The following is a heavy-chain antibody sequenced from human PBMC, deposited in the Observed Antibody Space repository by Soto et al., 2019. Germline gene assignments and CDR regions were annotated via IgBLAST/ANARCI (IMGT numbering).Heavy chain of an antibody. CDR1: GFTFSSYG. D-gene: IGHD3-10*01. V-gene: IGHV3-33*01. CDR2: IWYDGSNK. J-gene: IGHJ4*02. Sequence: ESGGGVVQPGRSLRLSCAASGFTFSSYGMHWVRQAPGKGLEWVAVIWYDGSNKNYADSVKGRFTISRDNSKNTLYLQMNSLRAEDTAVYYCARESGSYHFDYWGQGTLVTVSS. CDR3: ARESGSYHFDY.